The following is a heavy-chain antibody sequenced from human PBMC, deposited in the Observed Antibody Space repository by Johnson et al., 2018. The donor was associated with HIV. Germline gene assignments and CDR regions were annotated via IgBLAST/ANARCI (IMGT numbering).Heavy chain of an antibody. Sequence: VQLVESGGGVVQPGGSLRLSCAASGFTFSSYAMHWVRQAPGKGLEWVAVISYDGSNKYYANSVKGRFTVSRDNSKNTLYLQMDSLRAEDTAVYYCAILGWGAFDIWGQGTMVTVSS. D-gene: IGHD2-21*01. J-gene: IGHJ3*02. CDR2: ISYDGSNK. V-gene: IGHV3-30-3*01. CDR3: AILGWGAFDI. CDR1: GFTFSSYA.